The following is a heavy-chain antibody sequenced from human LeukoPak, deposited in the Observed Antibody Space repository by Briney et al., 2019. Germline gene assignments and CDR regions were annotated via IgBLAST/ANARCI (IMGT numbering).Heavy chain of an antibody. CDR2: IWYDGNNE. J-gene: IGHJ4*02. V-gene: IGHV3-33*06. CDR3: AKDREVLEWLAYYFDY. Sequence: PGRSLRLSCAASGFTFSSYGMHWVRQAPGKGLEWVAVIWYDGNNEYYADSVKGRFTISRDNSKNTLYLQMNSLRAEDTAVYYCAKDREVLEWLAYYFDYWGQGTLVTVSS. CDR1: GFTFSSYG. D-gene: IGHD3-3*01.